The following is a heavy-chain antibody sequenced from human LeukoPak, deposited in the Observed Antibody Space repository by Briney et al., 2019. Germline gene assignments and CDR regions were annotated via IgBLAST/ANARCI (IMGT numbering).Heavy chain of an antibody. Sequence: GGSLRLSRAASGFTFSSYGMHWVRQAPGKGLEWVAFIRYDGSNKYYADSVKGRFTISRDNSKNTLYLQMNSLRAEDTAVYYCAKAWGGSGYDPHFDYWGQGTLVTVSS. J-gene: IGHJ4*02. CDR1: GFTFSSYG. V-gene: IGHV3-30*02. CDR3: AKAWGGSGYDPHFDY. D-gene: IGHD5-12*01. CDR2: IRYDGSNK.